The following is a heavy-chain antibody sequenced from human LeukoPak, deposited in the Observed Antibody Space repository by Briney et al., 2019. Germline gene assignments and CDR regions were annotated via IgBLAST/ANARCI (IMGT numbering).Heavy chain of an antibody. Sequence: PGGSLRLSCAASGHSYRRYSMNWVRHAPGEGLEWVSYISSSSSTIYYADSVKGRFTISRDNAKNSLYLQMNSLRDEDTAVYYCASAGSGLYWGQGTLVTVSS. J-gene: IGHJ4*02. D-gene: IGHD6-19*01. CDR2: ISSSSSTI. V-gene: IGHV3-48*02. CDR3: ASAGSGLY. CDR1: GHSYRRYS.